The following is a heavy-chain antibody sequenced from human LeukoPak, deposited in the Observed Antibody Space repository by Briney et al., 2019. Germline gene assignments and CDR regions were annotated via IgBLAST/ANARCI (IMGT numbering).Heavy chain of an antibody. CDR1: GFKFTNFG. CDR2: ISFDGTKK. Sequence: GGSLRLSCAASGFKFTNFGMHWVRQAPGKGLEWVAFISFDGTKKDFADSVKGRFTISRDNSKNTLSLQMNSLRAEDTAIYYCAKDEVSYDFLTILQRRRGGGRNYDYYCMDVWGKGTTVTISS. CDR3: AKDEVSYDFLTILQRRRGGGRNYDYYCMDV. D-gene: IGHD3-9*01. V-gene: IGHV3-30*02. J-gene: IGHJ6*03.